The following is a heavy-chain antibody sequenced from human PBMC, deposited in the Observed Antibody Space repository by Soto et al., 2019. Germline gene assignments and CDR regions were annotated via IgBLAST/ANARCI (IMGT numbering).Heavy chain of an antibody. CDR3: ARDRDYGDPLNWFDP. CDR1: GGSFSIYA. CDR2: IIPIFGTA. J-gene: IGHJ5*02. V-gene: IGHV1-69*13. D-gene: IGHD4-17*01. Sequence: SVNVSCKASGGSFSIYAISWVRQAPGQGLEWMGGIIPIFGTANYAQKFQGRVTITADESTSTAYMELSSLRSEDTAVYYCARDRDYGDPLNWFDPWGQGTLVTVSS.